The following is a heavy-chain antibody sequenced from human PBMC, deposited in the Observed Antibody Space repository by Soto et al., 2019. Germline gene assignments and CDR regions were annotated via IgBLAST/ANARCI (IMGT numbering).Heavy chain of an antibody. J-gene: IGHJ3*02. CDR3: ARRVVGATWLRLQKAFDI. CDR1: GGSISSSSYY. CDR2: IYYSGST. D-gene: IGHD1-26*01. Sequence: SETLSLTCTVSGGSISSSSYYWGWIRQPPGKGLEWIGSIYYSGSTYYNPSLKSRVAISVDTSKNQFSLKLSSVTAADTAVYYCARRVVGATWLRLQKAFDIWGQGTMVTVSS. V-gene: IGHV4-39*01.